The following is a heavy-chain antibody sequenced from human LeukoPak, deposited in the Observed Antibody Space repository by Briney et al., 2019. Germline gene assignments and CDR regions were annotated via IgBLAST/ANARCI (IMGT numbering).Heavy chain of an antibody. CDR1: AYAFTIYG. CDR2: IISYNSNT. V-gene: IGHV1-18*01. D-gene: IGHD6-19*01. Sequence: SAVTVSFTASAYAFTIYGFSWVRQAPGQGMEWMGWIISYNSNTNYAQKFQGRVTITADTSTSTAYMELRSLRSDDTAVYYCARGKAVAGPLRRYDYWGQGTLVTVSS. J-gene: IGHJ4*02. CDR3: ARGKAVAGPLRRYDY.